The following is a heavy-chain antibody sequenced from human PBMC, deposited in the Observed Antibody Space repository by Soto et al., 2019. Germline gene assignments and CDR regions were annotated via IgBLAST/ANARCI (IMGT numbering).Heavy chain of an antibody. CDR1: SGSISSSNW. J-gene: IGHJ4*02. D-gene: IGHD4-17*01. CDR2: IYHSGST. Sequence: QVQLQESGPGLVKPSGTLSLTCAVSSGSISSSNWWSWVRQPPGKGLEWIGEIYHSGSTNYNPSLKSRVTISVDXSKNQXSXXXXXXTXAXTAVYYCASTNYGGIDYWGQGTLVTVSS. V-gene: IGHV4-4*02. CDR3: ASTNYGGIDY.